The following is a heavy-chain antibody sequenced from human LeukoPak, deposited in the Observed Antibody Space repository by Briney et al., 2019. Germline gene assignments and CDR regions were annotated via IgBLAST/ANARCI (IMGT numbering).Heavy chain of an antibody. CDR1: GGSFSDYF. Sequence: SETLSLTCAVYGGSFSDYFWGWIRQSPGKGLEWIGEINDGGTTHCNPSLKSRATISVDTSKNQFSLKLSSVTAADTAVYYCARVNYVWGSYRPQEFDYWGQGTLVTVSS. CDR2: INDGGTT. CDR3: ARVNYVWGSYRPQEFDY. D-gene: IGHD3-16*02. J-gene: IGHJ4*02. V-gene: IGHV4-34*01.